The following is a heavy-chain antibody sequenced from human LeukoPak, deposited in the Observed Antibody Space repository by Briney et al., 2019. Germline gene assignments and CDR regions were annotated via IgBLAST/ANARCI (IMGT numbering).Heavy chain of an antibody. Sequence: GGSLRLSCAASGFTFNSYGMHWVRQAPGKGLEWVAFLRYDGSNKYHADSVKGRFTISRDNSKNTLYMQMNSLRAEDTAVYYCAKDEALGVANPFDYWGQGTLVTVSS. CDR2: LRYDGSNK. V-gene: IGHV3-30*02. J-gene: IGHJ4*02. D-gene: IGHD3-3*01. CDR3: AKDEALGVANPFDY. CDR1: GFTFNSYG.